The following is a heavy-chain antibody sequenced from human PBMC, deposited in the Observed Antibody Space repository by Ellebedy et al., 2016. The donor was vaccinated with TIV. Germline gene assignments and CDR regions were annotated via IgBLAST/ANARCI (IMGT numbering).Heavy chain of an antibody. CDR1: GFTFSDYW. CDR2: IKEDEGEK. D-gene: IGHD4-17*01. V-gene: IGHV3-7*03. Sequence: GESLKISCAASGFTFSDYWMTWLRQAPGKGPEWVANIKEDEGEKYYVDSVKGRFTISRDNAKKSLYLQLNSLRADDTAVYYCARDDYGDYFWVYWGQGTLVTVSS. CDR3: ARDDYGDYFWVY. J-gene: IGHJ4*02.